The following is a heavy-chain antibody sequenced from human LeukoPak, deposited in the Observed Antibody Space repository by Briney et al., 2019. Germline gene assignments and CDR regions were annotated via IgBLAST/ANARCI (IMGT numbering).Heavy chain of an antibody. D-gene: IGHD5-18*01. CDR2: IIPILGIA. J-gene: IGHJ4*02. CDR1: GGTFSSYT. V-gene: IGHV1-69*02. Sequence: SVKVSCKASGGTFSSYTISWVRQAPGQGLEWMGRIIPILGIANYAQKFQGRVTITADKSTSTAYMELSSLRSEDTAVYYCARGSLYSYGPYYFDYWGQGTLVTVSS. CDR3: ARGSLYSYGPYYFDY.